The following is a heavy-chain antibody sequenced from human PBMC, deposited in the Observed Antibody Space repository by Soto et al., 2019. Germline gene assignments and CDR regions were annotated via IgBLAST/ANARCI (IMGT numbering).Heavy chain of an antibody. Sequence: PGGSLRLSCAASGFTVSSNYMSWVRQAPGKGLEWVSVIYSGGSTYYADSVKGRFTISRDNSKNTLYLQMNSLRAEDTAVYYCATDPYYYDSSGYYSPGSGYYGMDVWGQGTTVTVSS. CDR1: GFTVSSNY. CDR2: IYSGGST. D-gene: IGHD3-22*01. V-gene: IGHV3-53*01. CDR3: ATDPYYYDSSGYYSPGSGYYGMDV. J-gene: IGHJ6*02.